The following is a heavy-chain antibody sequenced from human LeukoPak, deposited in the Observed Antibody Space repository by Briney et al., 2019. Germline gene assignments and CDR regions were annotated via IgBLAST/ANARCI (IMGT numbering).Heavy chain of an antibody. CDR2: VSGSGAYT. Sequence: GGSLRLSCAATGFTFSNYAMNWVRQAPGKGLEWVSAVSGSGAYTYYVDSVRGRFTISRDNSKNTLYLQLNSLTAEDTAVYHCAKARDIVVVPAAMCALDVWGQGTTVTVSS. CDR3: AKARDIVVVPAAMCALDV. V-gene: IGHV3-23*01. D-gene: IGHD2-2*01. J-gene: IGHJ6*02. CDR1: GFTFSNYA.